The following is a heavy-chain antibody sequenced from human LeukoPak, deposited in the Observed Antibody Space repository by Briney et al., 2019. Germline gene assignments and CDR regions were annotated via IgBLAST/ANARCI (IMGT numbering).Heavy chain of an antibody. CDR1: GFTFSSYS. Sequence: PGGSLRLSCAASGFTFSSYSMNWVRQAPGKGLEWVSSISTSSIYIYYADSVKGRFSISRDNANNSVYLQMNNLRAEDTAVYYCAAVIDYWGQGTLVTVSS. V-gene: IGHV3-21*01. J-gene: IGHJ4*02. CDR3: AAVIDY. CDR2: ISTSSIYI.